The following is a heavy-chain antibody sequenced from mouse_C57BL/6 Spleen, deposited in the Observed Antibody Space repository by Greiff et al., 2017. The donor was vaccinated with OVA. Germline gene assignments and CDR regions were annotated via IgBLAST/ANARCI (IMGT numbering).Heavy chain of an antibody. J-gene: IGHJ4*01. CDR1: GYTFTSYD. CDR2: IYPRDGST. CDR3: ARRDDYAMDY. Sequence: VKLVESGPELVKPGASVKLSCKASGYTFTSYDINWVKQRPGQGLEWIGWIYPRDGSTKYNEKFKGKATLTVDTSSSTAYMELHSLTSEDSAVYFCARRDDYAMDYWGQGTSVTVSS. V-gene: IGHV1-85*01.